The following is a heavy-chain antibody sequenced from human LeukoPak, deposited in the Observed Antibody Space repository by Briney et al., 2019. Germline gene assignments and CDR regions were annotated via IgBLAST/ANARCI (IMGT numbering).Heavy chain of an antibody. CDR1: GFTFSTYA. CDR3: ARSSGWPDY. V-gene: IGHV3-23*01. J-gene: IGHJ4*02. Sequence: GGSLRLSCAASGFTFSTYAMSWVRQAPGKGLEWVSAISSTSGSIYYADSVKGRFTISRDNSKNTLYLQMNSLRAEDTAVYYCARSSGWPDYWGQGTLVTVSS. CDR2: ISSTSGSI. D-gene: IGHD6-19*01.